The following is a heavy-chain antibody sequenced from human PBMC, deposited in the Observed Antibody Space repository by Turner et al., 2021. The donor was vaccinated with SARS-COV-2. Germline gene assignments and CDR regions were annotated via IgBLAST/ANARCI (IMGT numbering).Heavy chain of an antibody. CDR2: ISTYNGNT. CDR1: CYTFTSYG. J-gene: IGHJ4*02. D-gene: IGHD2-21*02. CDR3: ARGLRAGWDHDY. V-gene: IGHV1-18*01. Sequence: QVQLVQSGAEVKKPGASEQVTCKASCYTFTSYGISWVRQAPGQGLEWMGWISTYNGNTNYAQKLQGRVTMTTDTSTSTAYMELRSLRSDDTAVYYCARGLRAGWDHDYWGQGTLVTVSS.